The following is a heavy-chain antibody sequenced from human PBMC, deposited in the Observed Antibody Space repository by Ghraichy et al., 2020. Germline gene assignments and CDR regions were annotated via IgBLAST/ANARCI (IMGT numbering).Heavy chain of an antibody. V-gene: IGHV3-43*01. J-gene: IGHJ4*02. Sequence: GGSLRLSCAASGFTFDDYTMHWVRHAPGKGLEWVSLISWDGGSTYYADSVKGRVTISRDNSKNSLYLQMNSLRTEDTALYYCAKDPVEMATITGGGYFDYWGQGTLVTVSS. D-gene: IGHD5-24*01. CDR3: AKDPVEMATITGGGYFDY. CDR2: ISWDGGST. CDR1: GFTFDDYT.